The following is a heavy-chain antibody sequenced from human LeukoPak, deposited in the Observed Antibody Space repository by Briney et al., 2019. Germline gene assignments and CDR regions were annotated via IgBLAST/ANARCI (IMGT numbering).Heavy chain of an antibody. D-gene: IGHD1-7*01. J-gene: IGHJ4*02. CDR1: GGSIGSSYW. Sequence: SETLSLTCAVSGGSIGSSYWWTWVRQPPGKGLEWIGAIYNTGRTNYNPSLKSRFTTSLDTSKNQFSLNLSSVTAADTAVYYCTGELAGTTVHYWGQGTLVTVSS. V-gene: IGHV4-4*02. CDR3: TGELAGTTVHY. CDR2: IYNTGRT.